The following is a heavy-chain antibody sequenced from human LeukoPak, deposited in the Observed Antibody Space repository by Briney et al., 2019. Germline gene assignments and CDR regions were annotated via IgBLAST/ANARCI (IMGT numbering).Heavy chain of an antibody. Sequence: GRSLRLSCAASGFTFSSYAMSWVRQAPGKGLEWVSAISGSGGSTYYADPVKGRFTISRDNSKNTLYLQMNSLRAEDTAVYYCAKGPMTTRRGNWFDPWGQGTLVTVSS. CDR1: GFTFSSYA. J-gene: IGHJ5*02. D-gene: IGHD1-1*01. CDR3: AKGPMTTRRGNWFDP. CDR2: ISGSGGST. V-gene: IGHV3-23*01.